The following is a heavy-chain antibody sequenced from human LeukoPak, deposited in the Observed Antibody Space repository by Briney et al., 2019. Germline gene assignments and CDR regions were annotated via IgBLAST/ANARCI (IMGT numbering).Heavy chain of an antibody. CDR1: GLTFSSYG. CDR2: IWYDGSNK. Sequence: GGSLRLSCAASGLTFSSYGMHWVRQAPGKGLEWVAVIWYDGSNKYYEDSVKGRFTISRDNSKNTLYLQMNSLRAEDTAVYYCARDRDSYGYGLYYFDYWGQGTLVTVSS. V-gene: IGHV3-33*01. J-gene: IGHJ4*02. CDR3: ARDRDSYGYGLYYFDY. D-gene: IGHD5-18*01.